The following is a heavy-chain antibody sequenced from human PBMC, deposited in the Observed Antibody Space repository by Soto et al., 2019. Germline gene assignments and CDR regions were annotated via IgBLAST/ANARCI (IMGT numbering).Heavy chain of an antibody. Sequence: GGSLRLSCAASGFTFSSYAMSWVRQAPGKGLEWVSAISGSGGSTYYADSVKGRFTISRENSKNTLYLQMNSLRAEDTAVYYCARKIQLSGSYAFDIWGQGTMVTVSS. V-gene: IGHV3-23*01. CDR1: GFTFSSYA. D-gene: IGHD3-10*01. J-gene: IGHJ3*02. CDR2: ISGSGGST. CDR3: ARKIQLSGSYAFDI.